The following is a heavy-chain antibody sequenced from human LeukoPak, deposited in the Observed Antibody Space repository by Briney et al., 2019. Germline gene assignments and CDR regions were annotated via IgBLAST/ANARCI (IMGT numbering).Heavy chain of an antibody. Sequence: KPSETLSLTCTVSGGSISSSSYYWGWIRQPPGNGLEWIGSIYYSGSTYYNPSLKSRVTISVDTSKNQFSLKLSSVTAADTAVYYCARGNWGLGYYYYYGMDVWGQGTTVTVSS. CDR3: ARGNWGLGYYYYYGMDV. J-gene: IGHJ6*02. V-gene: IGHV4-39*07. CDR2: IYYSGST. CDR1: GGSISSSSYY. D-gene: IGHD7-27*01.